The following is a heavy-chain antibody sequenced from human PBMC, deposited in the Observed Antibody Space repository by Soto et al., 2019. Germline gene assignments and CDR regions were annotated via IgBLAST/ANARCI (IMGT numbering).Heavy chain of an antibody. CDR3: ANDRYRYSSGYPQNY. CDR2: ISGSGGST. J-gene: IGHJ4*02. V-gene: IGHV3-23*01. Sequence: EVQLLESGGGLVQPGGSLRLSCAASGFTFSSYAMTWVRQAPGKGLEWVSTISGSGGSTYYADSVKGRFTISRDNSKNTLYLQMNSLRAEDTAVYYCANDRYRYSSGYPQNYWGQGTLVTVSS. D-gene: IGHD3-22*01. CDR1: GFTFSSYA.